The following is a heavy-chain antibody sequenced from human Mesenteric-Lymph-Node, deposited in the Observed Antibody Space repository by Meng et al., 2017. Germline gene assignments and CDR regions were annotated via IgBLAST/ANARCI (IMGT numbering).Heavy chain of an antibody. Sequence: QVQLIQWGAEVLKPSETLSLTCAVYGGSLSGYYWSWNRQPPGKGLEWMGEVYHNGVTKYSPSLRSRVVISIDTSKNQFSLNQRSVSAADTAMYYCARGGATPMIIKYWGPGTLVTVSS. CDR1: GGSLSGYY. CDR2: VYHNGVT. CDR3: ARGGATPMIIKY. D-gene: IGHD3-10*01. J-gene: IGHJ4*02. V-gene: IGHV4-34*02.